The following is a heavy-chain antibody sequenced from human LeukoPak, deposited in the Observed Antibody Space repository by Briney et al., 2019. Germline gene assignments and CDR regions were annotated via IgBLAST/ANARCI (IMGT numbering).Heavy chain of an antibody. J-gene: IGHJ4*02. CDR1: AFTLGDFY. Sequence: GGSLRLSCTASAFTLGDFYMSWIRQAPGKGLEWIAYISNVGLTTYYAESVKGRFTISRDNAKNSLCLQMNSLRAEDTAVYYCACDFRYLGHDFWGQGTLVTVSS. V-gene: IGHV3-11*01. CDR2: ISNVGLTT. D-gene: IGHD2-21*02. CDR3: ACDFRYLGHDF.